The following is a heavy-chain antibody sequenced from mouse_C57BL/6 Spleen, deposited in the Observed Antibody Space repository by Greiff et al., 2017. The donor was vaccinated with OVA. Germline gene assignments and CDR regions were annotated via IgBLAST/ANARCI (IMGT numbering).Heavy chain of an antibody. CDR1: GYSFTDYN. CDR3: ARGDYYSNYPYAMDY. V-gene: IGHV1-39*01. J-gene: IGHJ4*01. D-gene: IGHD2-5*01. Sequence: VQLQQSGPELVKPGASVKISCKASGYSFTDYNMNWVKQSNGKSLEWIGVINPNYGTTSYNQKFQGKATLTVDQSSSTAYMQLNSLTSEDSAVYYWARGDYYSNYPYAMDYGGQGTSVTVSS. CDR2: INPNYGTT.